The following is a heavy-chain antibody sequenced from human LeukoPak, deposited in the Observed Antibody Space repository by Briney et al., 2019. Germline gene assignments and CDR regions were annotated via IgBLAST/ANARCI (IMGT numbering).Heavy chain of an antibody. CDR1: GYTFTSYY. V-gene: IGHV1-46*01. CDR2: INPSGGST. Sequence: ASVKASCKASGYTFTSYYMHWVRQAPGQGLEWMGIINPSGGSTSYAQKFQGRVTMTRDTSTSTVYMELSSLRSEDTAVYYCARDNEPNYYDNSGYYGYWGQGTLVTVSS. J-gene: IGHJ4*02. D-gene: IGHD3-22*01. CDR3: ARDNEPNYYDNSGYYGY.